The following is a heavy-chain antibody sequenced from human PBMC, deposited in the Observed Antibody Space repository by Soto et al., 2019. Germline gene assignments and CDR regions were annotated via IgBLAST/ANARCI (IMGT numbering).Heavy chain of an antibody. D-gene: IGHD6-13*01. J-gene: IGHJ6*03. CDR1: GYTFTSYD. Sequence: QVQLVQSGAEVKKPGASVKVSCKASGYTFTSYDINWVRQATGQGLEWMGWMNPNSGNTGYAQKFQGRVTMTRNTSISTAYMELSSLRSEDTAVYYCARVPKVRGWKAAAGKYYYYYYYMDVWGKGTTVTVSS. V-gene: IGHV1-8*01. CDR3: ARVPKVRGWKAAAGKYYYYYYYMDV. CDR2: MNPNSGNT.